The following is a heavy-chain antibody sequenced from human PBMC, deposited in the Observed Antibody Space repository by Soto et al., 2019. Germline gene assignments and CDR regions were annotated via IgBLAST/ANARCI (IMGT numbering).Heavy chain of an antibody. CDR2: IIPILGIA. Sequence: QVQLVQSGAEVKKPGSSVKVSCKASGGTFSSYTISWVRQAPGQGLEWMGRIIPILGIANYAQKFQGRVTITADKSTSTAYMELSSLRSEDTAVYYCARDLDIVVVVAATTGMDVWGQGTTDTVSS. J-gene: IGHJ6*02. CDR3: ARDLDIVVVVAATTGMDV. V-gene: IGHV1-69*08. D-gene: IGHD2-15*01. CDR1: GGTFSSYT.